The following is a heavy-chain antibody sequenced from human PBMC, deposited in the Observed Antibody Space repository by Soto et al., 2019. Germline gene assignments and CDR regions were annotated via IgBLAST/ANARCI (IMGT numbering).Heavy chain of an antibody. J-gene: IGHJ5*02. V-gene: IGHV4-59*08. CDR2: IYYSGST. CDR1: GGSISSYY. D-gene: IGHD3-10*01. CDR3: ARHNRVYGSGSYPFDNWFDP. Sequence: PSETLSLTCTVSGGSISSYYWSWIRQPPGKGLEWIGYIYYSGSTNYNPSLKSRVTISVDTSKNQFSLKLSSVTAADTAVYYCARHNRVYGSGSYPFDNWFDPWGQGTLVTVS.